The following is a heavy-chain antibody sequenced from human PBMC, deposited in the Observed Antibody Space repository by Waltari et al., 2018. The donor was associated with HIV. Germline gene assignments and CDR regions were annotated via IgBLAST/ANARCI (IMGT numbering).Heavy chain of an antibody. CDR1: GFTFRSHA. J-gene: IGHJ4*02. D-gene: IGHD5-18*01. Sequence: IQLLQSGGGVVRPGGSLRLSCAASGFTFRSHAMHWVRQAPAKGLEWVAVISSDGFTKYVDSVKGRFTVSRDISKSTLYVQMNNLRPDDTAVYYCARAFGFSNSGPVGYWGQGTLVIVSS. V-gene: IGHV3-30*03. CDR3: ARAFGFSNSGPVGY. CDR2: ISSDGFTK.